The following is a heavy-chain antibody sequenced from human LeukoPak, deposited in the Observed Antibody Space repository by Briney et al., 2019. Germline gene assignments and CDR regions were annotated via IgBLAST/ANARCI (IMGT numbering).Heavy chain of an antibody. V-gene: IGHV3-43*02. CDR1: GFTFDDYA. CDR2: ISGDGGST. J-gene: IGHJ4*02. D-gene: IGHD5-18*01. Sequence: PGGSLRLSCAASGFTFDDYAMHWVSQAPGKCLEWVSLISGDGGSTYYADSVKGRFTISRDNSKNSLYLQMNSLRTEDTALYYCAKDIGQLWSLWIDYWGQGTLVTVSS. CDR3: AKDIGQLWSLWIDY.